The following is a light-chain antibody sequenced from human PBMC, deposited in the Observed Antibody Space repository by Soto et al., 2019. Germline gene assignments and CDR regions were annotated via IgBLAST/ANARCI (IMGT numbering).Light chain of an antibody. CDR1: ESVSTW. Sequence: DIQMTQSPSTLSASVGDRVTITCRASESVSTWLAWYQQKPGKAPKLLIYDASSLESGVPSRFSGSGSGTEFTLTINSLQPDDVASYHCQQYKSYFLTFGGGTKVEIK. CDR2: DAS. J-gene: IGKJ4*01. V-gene: IGKV1-5*01. CDR3: QQYKSYFLT.